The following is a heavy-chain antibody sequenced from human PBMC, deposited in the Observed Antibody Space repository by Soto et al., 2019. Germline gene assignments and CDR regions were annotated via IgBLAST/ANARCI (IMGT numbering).Heavy chain of an antibody. V-gene: IGHV3-30*03. CDR3: ATPSSSSWSYYYYGMDV. CDR1: GFTFSSYG. CDR2: ISYDGSNK. Sequence: GGSLRLSCAASGFTFSSYGMHWVRQAPGKGLEWVAVISYDGSNKYYADSVKGRFTISRDNSKNTLYLQMNSLRAEDTAVYYCATPSSSSWSYYYYGMDVWGQGTTVTVSS. J-gene: IGHJ6*02. D-gene: IGHD6-13*01.